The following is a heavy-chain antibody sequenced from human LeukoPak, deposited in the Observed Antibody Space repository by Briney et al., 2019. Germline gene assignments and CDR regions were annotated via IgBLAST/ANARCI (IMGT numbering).Heavy chain of an antibody. CDR1: GFTFSSYA. Sequence: GGSLRLSCAASGFTFSSYAMHWVRQAPGKGLEWVAVISYDGSNKYYADSVKGRFTISRDNAKNSLYLQMNSLRDEDTAVYYCARMEYYDSSGSHSPTSLGWGQGTLVTASS. J-gene: IGHJ4*02. CDR3: ARMEYYDSSGSHSPTSLG. V-gene: IGHV3-30-3*01. CDR2: ISYDGSNK. D-gene: IGHD3-22*01.